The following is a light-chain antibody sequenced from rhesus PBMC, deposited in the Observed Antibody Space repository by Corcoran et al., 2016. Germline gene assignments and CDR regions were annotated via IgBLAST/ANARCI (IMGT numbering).Light chain of an antibody. CDR3: QHNYGTPLT. CDR2: NAS. Sequence: DIQMTQSPSSLSASVGDRVTITCRTSENVNNYLNWYQQKPGKTSQHLLYNASTLQSGVPSRFSDRGSGTDYTFTISSLQSEDVATYYCQHNYGTPLTFGGGTKGEIK. CDR1: ENVNNY. J-gene: IGKJ4*01. V-gene: IGKV1-74*01.